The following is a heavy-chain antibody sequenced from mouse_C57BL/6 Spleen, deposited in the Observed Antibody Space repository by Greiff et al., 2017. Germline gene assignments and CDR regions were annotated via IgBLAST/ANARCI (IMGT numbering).Heavy chain of an antibody. D-gene: IGHD1-1*01. CDR2: IDPSDSET. J-gene: IGHJ1*03. CDR3: ARGGGATGDFDV. Sequence: VQLQQSGAELVRPGSSVKLSCKASGYTFTSYWMHWVKQRPIQGLEWIGNIDPSDSETHYNQKFKDKATLTVDKSSSTAYMQLSSLTSEDSAVYSCARGGGATGDFDVWGTGTTVTVSA. CDR1: GYTFTSYW. V-gene: IGHV1-52*01.